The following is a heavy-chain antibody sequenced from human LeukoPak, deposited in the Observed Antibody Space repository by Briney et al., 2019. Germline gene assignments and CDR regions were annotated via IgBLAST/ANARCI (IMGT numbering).Heavy chain of an antibody. CDR3: AKQRTKELLGWFDP. D-gene: IGHD1-26*01. CDR2: IRYDGSNK. CDR1: GFTFSSYG. V-gene: IGHV3-30*02. Sequence: PGGSLRLSCAASGFTFSSYGMHWVRQAPGKGLEWVAFIRYDGSNKYYADSVKGRFTISRDNSKNTLYLQMNSLRAEDTAVYYCAKQRTKELLGWFDPWGQGTLVTVSS. J-gene: IGHJ5*02.